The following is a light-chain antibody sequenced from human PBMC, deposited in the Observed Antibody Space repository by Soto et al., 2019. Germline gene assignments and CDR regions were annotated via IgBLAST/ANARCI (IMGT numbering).Light chain of an antibody. CDR2: SIS. CDR3: LQHHSFPFT. V-gene: IGKV1-17*01. J-gene: IGKJ2*01. CDR1: QGIRND. Sequence: DVQMTQSPSSLSASVGDRVTITCRASQGIRNDLGWFQQKPGKAPERLIYSISRLESGVPSRFSGSESGTEFTLTISSLQPEDFATYYCLQHHSFPFTFGQGTKLEI.